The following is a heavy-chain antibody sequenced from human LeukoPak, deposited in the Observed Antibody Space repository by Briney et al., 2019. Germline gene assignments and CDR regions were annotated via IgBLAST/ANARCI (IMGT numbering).Heavy chain of an antibody. CDR3: ARDHYDILTGSGYFDL. J-gene: IGHJ2*01. CDR1: GGSMSSYH. V-gene: IGHV4-30-4*01. Sequence: SETLSLTCTVSGGSMSSYHWSWIRQPPGKGLEWIGYIYYSGSTYYNPSLKSRVTISVDTSKNQFSLKLSSVTAADTAVYYCARDHYDILTGSGYFDLWGRGTLVTVSS. CDR2: IYYSGST. D-gene: IGHD3-9*01.